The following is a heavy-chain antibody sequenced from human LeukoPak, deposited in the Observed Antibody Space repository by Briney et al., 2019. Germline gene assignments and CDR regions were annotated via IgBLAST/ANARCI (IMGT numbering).Heavy chain of an antibody. CDR1: GGSISSYY. V-gene: IGHV4-4*07. J-gene: IGHJ4*02. Sequence: SSETLSLTCTVSGGSISSYYWSWIRQPAGKGLEWIGRIYTSGSTNYNPSFKSRVTMSVDTSKNKFSLKLSSVTAADTAVYYCARGLLRYFDWLLGWGQGTLVTVSS. CDR3: ARGLLRYFDWLLG. D-gene: IGHD3-9*01. CDR2: IYTSGST.